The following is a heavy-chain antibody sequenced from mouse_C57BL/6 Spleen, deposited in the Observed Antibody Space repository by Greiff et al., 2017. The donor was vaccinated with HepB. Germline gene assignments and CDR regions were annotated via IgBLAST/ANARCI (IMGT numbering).Heavy chain of an antibody. CDR1: GYTFTSYG. CDR3: ANYYGSSHKFAY. D-gene: IGHD1-1*01. CDR2: IYPRSGNT. J-gene: IGHJ3*01. V-gene: IGHV1-81*01. Sequence: QVQLKQSGAELARPGASVKLSCKASGYTFTSYGISWVKQRTGQGLEWIGEIYPRSGNTYYNEKFKGKATLTADKSSSTAYMELRSLTSEDSAVYFCANYYGSSHKFAYWGQGTLVTVSA.